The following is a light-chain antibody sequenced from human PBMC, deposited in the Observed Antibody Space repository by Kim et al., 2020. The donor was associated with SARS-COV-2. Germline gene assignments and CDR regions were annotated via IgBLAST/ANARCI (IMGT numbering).Light chain of an antibody. CDR1: YEHSLYA. CDR3: QTWGTGIVV. V-gene: IGLV4-69*01. Sequence: ASVKLTCKLNYEHSLYAMAWHQQQSGKGPRYLMKVNGDGSHNKGDGTPDRFSGSTSGAERYLTISSLQSEDEADYYCQTWGTGIVVFGGGTQLTVL. CDR2: VNGDGSH. J-gene: IGLJ2*01.